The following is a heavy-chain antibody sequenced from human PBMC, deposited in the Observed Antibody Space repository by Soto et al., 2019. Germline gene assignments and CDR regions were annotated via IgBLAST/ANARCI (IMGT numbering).Heavy chain of an antibody. V-gene: IGHV4-30-2*01. CDR2: VYRYGAT. J-gene: IGHJ4*02. CDR1: GCSISGDDLS. D-gene: IGHD1-26*01. CDR3: ASGRTQYYFDL. Sequence: TLSLTCTVSGCSISGDDLSWTWVRQTPGKGLEWIGYVYRYGATYYNPSLKSRVTISVDRSKKHFSLELTSVTAADTAVYFCASGRTQYYFDLWGQGSPVTVSS.